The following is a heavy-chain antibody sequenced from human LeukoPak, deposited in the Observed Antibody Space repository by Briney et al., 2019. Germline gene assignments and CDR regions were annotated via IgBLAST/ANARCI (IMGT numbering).Heavy chain of an antibody. Sequence: GASVKVSCKASGYTFTSYDINWVRQATGQGLEWMGWMNPNSGNTGYAQKFQGRVTMTRNTSISTAYMELSSLRSEDTAVYYCYGSGSYYGVNWFDPWGQGTLVTVSS. J-gene: IGHJ5*02. D-gene: IGHD3-10*01. CDR1: GYTFTSYD. CDR3: YGSGSYYGVNWFDP. CDR2: MNPNSGNT. V-gene: IGHV1-8*01.